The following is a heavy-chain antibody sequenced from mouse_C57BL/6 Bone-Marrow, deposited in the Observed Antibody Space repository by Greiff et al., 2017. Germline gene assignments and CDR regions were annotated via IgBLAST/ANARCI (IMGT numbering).Heavy chain of an antibody. D-gene: IGHD2-3*01. CDR2: IDSETGDT. Sequence: EVQLQQSGAELVRPGDSVTLSCTASGFNIKDDYMHWVKLRPPQGLGWIGWIDSETGDTDYAPSFPGKATITDDTSSNTAYLQLSSLTSEDTAVYYCTTGLLRNWGQGTLVTVSA. CDR1: GFNIKDDY. V-gene: IGHV14-4*01. CDR3: TTGLLRN. J-gene: IGHJ3*01.